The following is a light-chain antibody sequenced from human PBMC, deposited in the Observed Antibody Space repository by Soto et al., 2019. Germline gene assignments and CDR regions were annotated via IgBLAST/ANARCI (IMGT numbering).Light chain of an antibody. CDR2: DVS. Sequence: DTQMPHPPSTLSPFVGTRVPTTCRAGQNIERWLAWYQQNPGKAPKLLLYDVSSLESGVPSRFSGSGSGTEFILTINGLQPDDFATYFCQQFKSGTWTFGQGTKVDIK. V-gene: IGKV1-5*01. CDR1: QNIERW. CDR3: QQFKSGTWT. J-gene: IGKJ1*01.